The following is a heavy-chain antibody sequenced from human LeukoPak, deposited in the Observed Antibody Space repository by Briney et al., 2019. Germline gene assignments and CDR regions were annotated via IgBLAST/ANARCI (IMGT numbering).Heavy chain of an antibody. V-gene: IGHV1-2*02. J-gene: IGHJ6*03. Sequence: GASVKVSCKASGFTLIDYIHWVRQDPRQGLQWMGWINPNSGDTEYAQKFQGRVTMTRDTSIRTVYMELSSLRSDDTAVYYSATADSVPAGDYHYWYMDVWGKGTTVTVSS. CDR1: GFTLIDY. D-gene: IGHD2-2*01. CDR3: ATADSVPAGDYHYWYMDV. CDR2: INPNSGDT.